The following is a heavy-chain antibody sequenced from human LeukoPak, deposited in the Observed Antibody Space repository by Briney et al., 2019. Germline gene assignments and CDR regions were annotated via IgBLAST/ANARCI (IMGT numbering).Heavy chain of an antibody. V-gene: IGHV1-2*02. Sequence: ASVKVSCKASGYTFTGYYMHWVRQAPGQGLEWMGWINPNSGGTNYAQKFQGRVTMTRDTSISTAYMELSRLRSDDTAVYYCAREGVGATAYYYYMDVWGKGTTVTVSS. CDR1: GYTFTGYY. CDR3: AREGVGATAYYYYMDV. D-gene: IGHD1-26*01. J-gene: IGHJ6*03. CDR2: INPNSGGT.